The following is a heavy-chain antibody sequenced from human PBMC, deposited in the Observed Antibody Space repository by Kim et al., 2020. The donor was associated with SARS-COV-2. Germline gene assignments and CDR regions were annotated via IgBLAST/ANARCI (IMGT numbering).Heavy chain of an antibody. CDR3: ASRFLGYCSSTSCYEPNFDY. CDR1: GGSISSGGYY. CDR2: IYYSGST. J-gene: IGHJ4*02. Sequence: SETLSLTCTVSGGSISSGGYYWSWIRQHPGKGLEWIGYIYYSGSTYYNPSLKSRVTISVDTSKNQFSLKLSSVTAADTAVYYCASRFLGYCSSTSCYEPNFDYWGQGTLVTVSS. D-gene: IGHD2-2*01. V-gene: IGHV4-31*03.